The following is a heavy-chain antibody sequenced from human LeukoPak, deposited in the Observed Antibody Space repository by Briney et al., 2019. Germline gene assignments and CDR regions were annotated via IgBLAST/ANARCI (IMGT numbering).Heavy chain of an antibody. Sequence: SETLSLTCTVSGGSVSSSSYYWGWIRQPPGKGLEWIGSINYSGSTYYNPSLKSRVTISVDTSKNQFSLKLSSVTAADTAVYYCARLPMVRYCSGGSCSIPFDYWGQGTLVTVSS. D-gene: IGHD2-15*01. CDR1: GGSVSSSSYY. V-gene: IGHV4-39*07. CDR2: INYSGST. J-gene: IGHJ4*02. CDR3: ARLPMVRYCSGGSCSIPFDY.